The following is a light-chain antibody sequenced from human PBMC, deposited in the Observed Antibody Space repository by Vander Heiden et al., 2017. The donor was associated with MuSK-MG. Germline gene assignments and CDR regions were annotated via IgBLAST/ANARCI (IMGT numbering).Light chain of an antibody. Sequence: DIQMTQSPSSLSASVGDRVTITCRASQGIGNYLAWYQQKPGKVPKLLIYVASTLQSGVPSRFSGSGSGTDFTLTISSLQPEDVATYYCQKYNSAPRTFGQGTRLEIK. CDR2: VAS. CDR3: QKYNSAPRT. V-gene: IGKV1-27*01. J-gene: IGKJ5*01. CDR1: QGIGNY.